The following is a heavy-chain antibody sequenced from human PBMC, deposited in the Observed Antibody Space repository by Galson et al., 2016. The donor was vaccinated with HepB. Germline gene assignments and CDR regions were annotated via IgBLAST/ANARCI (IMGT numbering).Heavy chain of an antibody. CDR1: RFTFINSW. CDR3: ARALSSSGWTYWYFDL. V-gene: IGHV3-7*03. CDR2: IKQDGSEK. D-gene: IGHD6-19*01. Sequence: SLRLSCAASRFTFINSWMSWVRQAPGKGLEWVANIKQDGSEKYYVDSVKGRFTISRDNAKNSLFLQMNGLRAEDTAVYNCARALSSSGWTYWYFDLWGRGTLVTVSS. J-gene: IGHJ2*01.